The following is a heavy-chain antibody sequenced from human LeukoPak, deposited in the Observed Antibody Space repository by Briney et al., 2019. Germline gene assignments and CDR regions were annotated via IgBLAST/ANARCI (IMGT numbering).Heavy chain of an antibody. V-gene: IGHV3-74*01. CDR3: ARDVLS. CDR2: ISRDGSIT. Sequence: GGSLRLSCAASGFTFSSYWMHWVRQAPGKGLVWVAHISRDGSITNHADSVKGRFTISRDNAKNTLYLQMSSLRVGDTGVYYCARDVLSRGQGTLVTVSS. J-gene: IGHJ4*02. CDR1: GFTFSSYW.